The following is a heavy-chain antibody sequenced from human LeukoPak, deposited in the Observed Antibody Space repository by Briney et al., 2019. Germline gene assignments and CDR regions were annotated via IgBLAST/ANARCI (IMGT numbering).Heavy chain of an antibody. D-gene: IGHD1-26*01. Sequence: GASVKVSCKASGYTFTGYYMHWVRQAPGQGLEWMGWINPNSGGTNYAQKFQGRVTMTRDPSISTAYMELSRLRSDDTAVYYCARGGADYYYYYMDVWGKGTTVTVSS. CDR3: ARGGADYYYYYMDV. J-gene: IGHJ6*03. V-gene: IGHV1-2*02. CDR2: INPNSGGT. CDR1: GYTFTGYY.